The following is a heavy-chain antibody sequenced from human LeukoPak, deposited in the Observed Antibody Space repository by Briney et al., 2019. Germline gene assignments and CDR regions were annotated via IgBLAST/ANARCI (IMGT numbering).Heavy chain of an antibody. Sequence: SETLSLTCSVSGGSISSANHYWSWLRQPPGKGLEWIGYIYYSGSTFYNPSLKSRVTISVDTSKNQFSLKLNSLTAADTAVYYCARDQGTTFGLRGAFNIWGQGTMVTVSS. D-gene: IGHD3/OR15-3a*01. J-gene: IGHJ3*02. V-gene: IGHV4-30-4*08. CDR2: IYYSGST. CDR3: ARDQGTTFGLRGAFNI. CDR1: GGSISSANHY.